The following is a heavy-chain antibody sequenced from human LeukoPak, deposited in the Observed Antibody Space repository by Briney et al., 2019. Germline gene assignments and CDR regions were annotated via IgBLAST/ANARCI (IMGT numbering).Heavy chain of an antibody. V-gene: IGHV4-59*01. CDR1: GGSISSYY. CDR3: AGIDYGSGSYFDY. J-gene: IGHJ4*02. CDR2: IYYSGST. D-gene: IGHD3-10*01. Sequence: SETLSLTCTVSGGSISSYYWSWIRQPPGKGLEWIGYIYYSGSTNYNPSLKSRVTISVDTSMNHFSLNLSSVTAAGPAVYYCAGIDYGSGSYFDYWGQGTLVTVSS.